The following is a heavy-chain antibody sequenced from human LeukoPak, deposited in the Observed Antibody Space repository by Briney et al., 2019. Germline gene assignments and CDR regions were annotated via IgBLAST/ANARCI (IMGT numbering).Heavy chain of an antibody. CDR1: GYTFTTSK. CDR2: MNPNSGNS. D-gene: IGHD3-10*01. V-gene: IGHV1-8*03. Sequence: ASVKVSCKASGYTFTTSKINWVRQATGQGLEWMGWMNPNSGNSGYAQNFQGRVTITRDTSISTAYMELSSLRSDDTAVYYCTRLLRSGVYFFDSWGQGTLVTVSS. J-gene: IGHJ4*02. CDR3: TRLLRSGVYFFDS.